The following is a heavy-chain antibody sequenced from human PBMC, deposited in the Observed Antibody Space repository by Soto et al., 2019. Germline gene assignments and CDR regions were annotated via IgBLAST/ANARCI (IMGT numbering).Heavy chain of an antibody. Sequence: EVQLVESGGGLVQPGGSLRLSCEASGFIFSDNYMDWVRQAPGKGLEWVGRIRDKVHSYTTEYAASVKGRFTISRDNSKNSLYLQMNSLKTEDTAVYYCGKDLSSGAGYWGQGTLVTVSS. V-gene: IGHV3-72*01. CDR2: IRDKVHSYTT. J-gene: IGHJ4*02. D-gene: IGHD1-26*01. CDR1: GFIFSDNY. CDR3: GKDLSSGAGY.